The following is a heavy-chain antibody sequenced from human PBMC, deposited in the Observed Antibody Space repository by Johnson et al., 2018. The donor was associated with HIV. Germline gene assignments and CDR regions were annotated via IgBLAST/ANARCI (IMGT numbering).Heavy chain of an antibody. CDR2: ISGSGGST. CDR3: ARSKDCSGGSCPDAFDI. CDR1: GFTFSSYA. Sequence: EVQLVESGGGLVQPGGSLRLSCAASGFTFSSYAMSWVRQAPGKGLEWVSAISGSGGSTYYADSVKGRFTISRDNSKNTLYVQMNNLRPGDTAVYYCARSKDCSGGSCPDAFDIWGQGTMVIVSS. V-gene: IGHV3-23*04. D-gene: IGHD2-15*01. J-gene: IGHJ3*02.